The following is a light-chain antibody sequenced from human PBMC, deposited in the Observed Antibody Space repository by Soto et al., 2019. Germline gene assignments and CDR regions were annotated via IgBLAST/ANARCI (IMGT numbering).Light chain of an antibody. CDR2: EVS. V-gene: IGLV2-23*02. J-gene: IGLJ3*02. CDR1: SSDVGSYNL. CDR3: CSDAGSSTPWV. Sequence: QSVLTQPASVSGSPGQSITISCTGTSSDVGSYNLVSWYQQHPGKAPKLMIYEVSKRPSGVSNRFSGSKSGNTASLTISGLQAEDEADYYCCSDAGSSTPWVFGGGTKLTVL.